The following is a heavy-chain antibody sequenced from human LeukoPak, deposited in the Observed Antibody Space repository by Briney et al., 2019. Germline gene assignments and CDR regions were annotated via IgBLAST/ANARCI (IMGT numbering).Heavy chain of an antibody. CDR2: MNPNSGNT. D-gene: IGHD2-8*01. J-gene: IGHJ5*02. CDR1: GYTFTSYN. CDR3: VRGRGEVGLLVYAIRGNWFDP. V-gene: IGHV1-8*01. Sequence: GASVKVSRKASGYTFTSYNINWVRQATGQGLELMGWMNPNSGNTGYAQKFQGRVTMTRNTSISTAYMELSSLRSEDTAVYYCVRGRGEVGLLVYAIRGNWFDPWGQGTPLTVSS.